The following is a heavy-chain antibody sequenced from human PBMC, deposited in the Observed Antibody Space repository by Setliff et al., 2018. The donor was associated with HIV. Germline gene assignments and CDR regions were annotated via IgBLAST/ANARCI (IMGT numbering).Heavy chain of an antibody. CDR1: GGSISSGAYY. Sequence: PSETLSLTCTVSGGSISSGAYYWSWIRQHPGKGLEWIGYIYYSGSTYYNASLKSRVTISVETSKNQVSLKLSSVTAADTAVYYCASSHTGYSSSSGAFDIWGQGTMVTV. CDR2: IYYSGST. D-gene: IGHD6-6*01. J-gene: IGHJ3*02. V-gene: IGHV4-31*03. CDR3: ASSHTGYSSSSGAFDI.